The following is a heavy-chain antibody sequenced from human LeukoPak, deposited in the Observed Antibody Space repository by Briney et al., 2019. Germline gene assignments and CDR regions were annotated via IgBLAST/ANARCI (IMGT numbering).Heavy chain of an antibody. J-gene: IGHJ6*02. CDR1: GFTVSSNY. CDR2: IYSGGST. CDR3: ARGPPSSYYYYYGMDV. Sequence: GGSLRPSCAASGFTVSSNYMSWVRQAPGKGLEWVSVIYSGGSTYYADSVKGRFTISRDNSKNTLYLQMNSLRAEDTAVYYCARGPPSSYYYYYGMDVWGQGTTVTVSS. V-gene: IGHV3-53*01.